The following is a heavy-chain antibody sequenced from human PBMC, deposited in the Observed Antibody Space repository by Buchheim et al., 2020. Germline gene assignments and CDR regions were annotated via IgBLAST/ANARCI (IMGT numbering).Heavy chain of an antibody. Sequence: QVQLQQWGAGLLKPSETLSLTCAVYGGSFSGYYWSWIRQPPGKGLEWIGEITHSGSTNYNPSLKSRVTISVDTSTNHFSLKLSSVTAADTAVYYCARGPKGDIVATIKYWGQGTL. J-gene: IGHJ4*02. CDR2: ITHSGST. CDR3: ARGPKGDIVATIKY. V-gene: IGHV4-34*01. D-gene: IGHD5-12*01. CDR1: GGSFSGYY.